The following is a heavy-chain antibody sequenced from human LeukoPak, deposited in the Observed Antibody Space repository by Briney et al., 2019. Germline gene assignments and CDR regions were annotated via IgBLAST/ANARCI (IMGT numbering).Heavy chain of an antibody. Sequence: GGSLRLSCAASGFTFSSYSMNWVRQAPGKGLEWVSSISSSSSYIYYADSVRDRFTISRDNAKNSLYLQMNSLRAEDTAVYYCARGASVVAGNDNAFDIWGQGTMVTVSS. J-gene: IGHJ3*02. V-gene: IGHV3-21*01. CDR3: ARGASVVAGNDNAFDI. CDR2: ISSSSSYI. CDR1: GFTFSSYS. D-gene: IGHD6-19*01.